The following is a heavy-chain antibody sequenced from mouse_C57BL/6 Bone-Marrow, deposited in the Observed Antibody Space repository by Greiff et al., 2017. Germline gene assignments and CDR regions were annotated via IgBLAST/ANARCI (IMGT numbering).Heavy chain of an antibody. CDR2: IDPSDSYT. Sequence: VKLQQSGAELVRPGTSVKLSCKASGYTFTSYWMHWVKQRPGQGLEWIGVIDPSDSYTNYTQKFKGKATLTVDPSSSTAYMQLSSLTSEDSAVYYCARGRYGYSWFAYWGQGTLVTVSA. CDR1: GYTFTSYW. J-gene: IGHJ3*01. V-gene: IGHV1-59*01. D-gene: IGHD2-2*01. CDR3: ARGRYGYSWFAY.